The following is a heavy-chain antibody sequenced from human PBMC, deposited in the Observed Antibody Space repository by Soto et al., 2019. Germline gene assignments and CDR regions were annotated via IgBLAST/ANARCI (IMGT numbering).Heavy chain of an antibody. V-gene: IGHV1-46*01. D-gene: IGHD2-15*01. CDR1: GFSFSDYF. Sequence: ASVKVSCKASGFSFSDYFMHWVRQAPGQGLEWMGIINPSGDSRNYAQKFQGRVTITRDTSTSTVYMDLSGLRYEDTAVYYCARDNSENYGTTAASSWCHPWGQGTPGTVSS. CDR3: ARDNSENYGTTAASSWCHP. J-gene: IGHJ5*02. CDR2: INPSGDSR.